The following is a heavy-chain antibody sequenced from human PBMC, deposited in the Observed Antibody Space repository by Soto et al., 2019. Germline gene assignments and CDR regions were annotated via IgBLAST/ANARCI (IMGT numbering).Heavy chain of an antibody. D-gene: IGHD3-10*01. J-gene: IGHJ4*02. V-gene: IGHV1-69*02. CDR1: GDTFNFYS. Sequence: QVQLVQSGAEVKRPGSSVKVSCKASGDTFNFYSINWVRQAPGLGLEWLGRVNPILSLSNYAQRFQGRVTLTPDXXTSTAYMILNRLKSEDTAIYYCATSYGSGYRAFDYWGQGALVTVSS. CDR3: ATSYGSGYRAFDY. CDR2: VNPILSLS.